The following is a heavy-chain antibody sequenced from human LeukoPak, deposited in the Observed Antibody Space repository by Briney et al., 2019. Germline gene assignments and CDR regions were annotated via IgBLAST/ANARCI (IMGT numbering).Heavy chain of an antibody. V-gene: IGHV4-4*07. J-gene: IGHJ5*02. Sequence: SETLSLTCTVSGGFINSYYWSWIRQPAGEGLEWIGRIYPSGNTNYNPSLKSRVTMSIDTSKNQFSLKVNSVTAADTAVYYCARAGGAGFDILTGYYNWFDPWGQGTLVTVSS. CDR2: IYPSGNT. CDR3: ARAGGAGFDILTGYYNWFDP. D-gene: IGHD3-9*01. CDR1: GGFINSYY.